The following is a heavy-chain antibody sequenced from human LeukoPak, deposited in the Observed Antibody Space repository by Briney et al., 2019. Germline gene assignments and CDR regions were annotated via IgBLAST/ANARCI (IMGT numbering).Heavy chain of an antibody. Sequence: SETLSLTCTVSGGSISSYYWSWIRQPAGKGLEWIGRIYTSGSTNYNACLKSRVGMSVDTSKNQFSLKLSSVTAADTAVFYCARENSGSYREFDYWGQGTLVTVSS. CDR3: ARENSGSYREFDY. CDR1: GGSISSYY. D-gene: IGHD1-26*01. V-gene: IGHV4-4*07. J-gene: IGHJ4*02. CDR2: IYTSGST.